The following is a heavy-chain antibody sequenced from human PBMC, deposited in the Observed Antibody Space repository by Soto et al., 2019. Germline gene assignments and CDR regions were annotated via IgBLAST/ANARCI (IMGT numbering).Heavy chain of an antibody. V-gene: IGHV3-33*01. CDR3: AREVLLWFGEAAYYFDY. CDR2: IWYDGSNK. CDR1: GFTFSSYG. J-gene: IGHJ4*02. D-gene: IGHD3-10*01. Sequence: QVQLVESGGGVVQPGRSLRLSCAASGFTFSSYGMHWVRQAPGKGLEWVAVIWYDGSNKYYADSVKGRFTISRDNFKNTLYLQMNSLRAEDTAVYYCAREVLLWFGEAAYYFDYWGQGTLVTVSS.